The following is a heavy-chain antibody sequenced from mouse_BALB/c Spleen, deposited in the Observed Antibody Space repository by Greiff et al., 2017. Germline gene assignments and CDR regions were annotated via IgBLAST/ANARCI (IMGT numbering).Heavy chain of an antibody. V-gene: IGHV1-14*01. J-gene: IGHJ1*01. Sequence: LQESGPELVKPGASVKMSCKASGYTFTSYVMHWVKQKPGQGLEWIGYINPYNDGTKYNEKFKGKATLTSDKSSSTAYMELSSLTSEDSAVYYCARGDGYSLWYFDVWGAGTTVTVSS. CDR1: GYTFTSYV. CDR3: ARGDGYSLWYFDV. D-gene: IGHD2-3*01. CDR2: INPYNDGT.